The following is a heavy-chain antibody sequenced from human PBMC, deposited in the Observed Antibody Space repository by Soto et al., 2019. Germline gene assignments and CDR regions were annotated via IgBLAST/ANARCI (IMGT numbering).Heavy chain of an antibody. D-gene: IGHD3-22*01. CDR1: GYTFTSYG. V-gene: IGHV1-18*01. CDR2: ISAYNGNT. J-gene: IGHJ5*02. Sequence: GASVKVSCKASGYTFTSYGISWVRQAPGQGLEWMGWISAYNGNTNYAQKLQGRVTMTTDTSTSTAYMELRSLRSDDTAVYFCARDVRGWRPNWFDPWGQGTLVTVSS. CDR3: ARDVRGWRPNWFDP.